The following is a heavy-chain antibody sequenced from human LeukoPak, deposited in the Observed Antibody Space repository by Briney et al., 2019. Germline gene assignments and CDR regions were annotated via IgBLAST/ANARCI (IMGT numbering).Heavy chain of an antibody. CDR3: ARTGWYCSGGSCYSDY. CDR1: GFTFSSYS. D-gene: IGHD2-15*01. Sequence: GGSLRLYCAASGFTFSSYSMNWVRQAPGKGLEWVSSISCSSSYIYYADSVKGRFTISRDNAKNSLYLQMNSLRAEDTAVYYCARTGWYCSGGSCYSDYWGQGTLVTVSS. J-gene: IGHJ4*02. V-gene: IGHV3-21*01. CDR2: ISCSSSYI.